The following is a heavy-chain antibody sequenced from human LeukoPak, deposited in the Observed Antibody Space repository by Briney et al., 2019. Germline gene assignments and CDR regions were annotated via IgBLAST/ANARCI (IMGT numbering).Heavy chain of an antibody. D-gene: IGHD6-13*01. CDR3: ARTVAGGAAAGTVDY. J-gene: IGHJ4*02. CDR1: GFPFSTYS. Sequence: PGGSLRLSCAASGFPFSTYSMNWLRLAPGKGLEWVSSISPDSNYKYYVDSVKGRFTISRDNAKSSLYLQMNSLRAEDTAVYYCARTVAGGAAAGTVDYWGQGTLVTVSS. V-gene: IGHV3-21*01. CDR2: ISPDSNYK.